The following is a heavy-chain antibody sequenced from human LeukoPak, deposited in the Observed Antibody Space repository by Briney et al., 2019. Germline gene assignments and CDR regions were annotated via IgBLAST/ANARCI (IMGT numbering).Heavy chain of an antibody. D-gene: IGHD3-10*01. CDR1: GGSISSYY. Sequence: SETLSLTCTVSGGSISSYYWSWIRQPPGKGLEWIGYIYYSGSTNYNPSLKSRVTISVDTSKNQFSLKLNSVTAADTAVYYCARHSMYGSGRYSFDNWGQGTLVTVSS. CDR2: IYYSGST. V-gene: IGHV4-59*08. J-gene: IGHJ4*02. CDR3: ARHSMYGSGRYSFDN.